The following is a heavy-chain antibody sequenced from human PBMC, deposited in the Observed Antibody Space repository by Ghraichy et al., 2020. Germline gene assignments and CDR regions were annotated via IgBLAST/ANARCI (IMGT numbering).Heavy chain of an antibody. D-gene: IGHD6-19*01. CDR2: TYYRSKWYF. CDR1: GDSFSLYSAA. V-gene: IGHV6-1*01. CDR3: VRGIAVDDFDY. Sequence: SQTLSLTFSFSGDSFSLYSAAFYWIRQSPSRGLEWLGRTYYRSKWYFEYAGSVKSRITINPDTSKNQVSLQLNSVTPEDTAVYYCVRGIAVDDFDYWGQGTLVTVSS. J-gene: IGHJ4*02.